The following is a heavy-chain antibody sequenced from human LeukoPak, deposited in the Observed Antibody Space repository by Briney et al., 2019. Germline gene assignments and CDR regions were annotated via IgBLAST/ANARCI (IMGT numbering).Heavy chain of an antibody. V-gene: IGHV1-18*01. J-gene: IGHJ4*02. D-gene: IGHD1-7*01. CDR3: ARDQRLMNWNYVRSTYYFDY. CDR1: GYTFTSYG. CDR2: ISAYNGNT. Sequence: ASVKVSCKASGYTFTSYGISWVRQAPGQGLEWMGWISAYNGNTNYAQKLQGRVTMTTDTSTSTAYMELRSLRSDDTAVYYCARDQRLMNWNYVRSTYYFDYWGQGTLVTVSS.